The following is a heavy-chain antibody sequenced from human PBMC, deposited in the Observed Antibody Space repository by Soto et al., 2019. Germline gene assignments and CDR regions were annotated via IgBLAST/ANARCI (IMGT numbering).Heavy chain of an antibody. CDR1: GYTFTGYY. CDR2: INPNSGGT. CDR3: ARDLADSTYSSGYGLFDP. Sequence: QVQLVQSGAEVKKPGASVKVSCKASGYTFTGYYMHWVRQAPGQGLEWMGWINPNSGGTNYAQNLQGRVTMTRDTSISTAYMELGRLISDDTAVYYCARDLADSTYSSGYGLFDPWGQGTLVTVSS. J-gene: IGHJ5*02. D-gene: IGHD3-22*01. V-gene: IGHV1-2*02.